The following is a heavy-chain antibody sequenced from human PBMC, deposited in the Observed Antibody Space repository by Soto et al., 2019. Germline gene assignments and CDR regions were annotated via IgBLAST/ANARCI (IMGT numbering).Heavy chain of an antibody. Sequence: QITLKESGPTLVRPTQTLTLTCTFSGFSLSTSGLGVGWIRQPPGKALEWLALIYWNDDKRYSPSLKARLTITQDTSKNQVVLTMTNMDPVDTATYDCAHRPSGWYLFDYWGQGTLVTVSS. J-gene: IGHJ4*02. CDR1: GFSLSTSGLG. V-gene: IGHV2-5*01. CDR2: IYWNDDK. CDR3: AHRPSGWYLFDY. D-gene: IGHD6-19*01.